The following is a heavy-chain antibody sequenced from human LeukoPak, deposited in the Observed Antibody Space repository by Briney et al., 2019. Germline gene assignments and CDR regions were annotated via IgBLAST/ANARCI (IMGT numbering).Heavy chain of an antibody. J-gene: IGHJ4*02. CDR2: INHSGST. V-gene: IGHV4-34*01. CDR3: ARESIYSDY. D-gene: IGHD6-6*01. CDR1: GGSFSGYY. Sequence: SETLPLTCAVYGGSFSGYYWSWIRQPPGKGLEWIGEINHSGSTNYNPSLKSRVTISVDTSKSQFSLKLSSVTAADTAVYYCARESIYSDYWGQGTLVTVSS.